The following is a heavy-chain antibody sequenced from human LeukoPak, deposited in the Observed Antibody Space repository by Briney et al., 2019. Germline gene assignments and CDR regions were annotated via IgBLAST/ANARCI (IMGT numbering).Heavy chain of an antibody. D-gene: IGHD6-13*01. CDR1: GFTFSSYG. CDR3: AKSGSSWYFDY. Sequence: HAGRSLRLSCAASGFTFSSYGMHWVRQAPGKGLEWVAAISHDGSNKYYADSVKGRFTISRDNSKNTLYLQMNSLRAEDTAVYYCAKSGSSWYFDYWGQGTLVTVSS. V-gene: IGHV3-30*18. CDR2: ISHDGSNK. J-gene: IGHJ4*02.